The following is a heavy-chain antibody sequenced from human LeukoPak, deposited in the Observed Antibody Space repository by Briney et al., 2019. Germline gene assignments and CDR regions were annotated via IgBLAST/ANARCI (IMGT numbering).Heavy chain of an antibody. CDR1: GLTFSNYV. Sequence: GGSLRLSCAASGLTFSNYVMNWVRQAPGKGLEWVSGISDSGRTTYYADSVRGRFTISRDNAKNSLYLQMNSLRAEDTAVYYCARVAVVSYYYYYMDVWGKGTTVTVSS. D-gene: IGHD6-19*01. J-gene: IGHJ6*03. V-gene: IGHV3-23*01. CDR3: ARVAVVSYYYYYMDV. CDR2: ISDSGRTT.